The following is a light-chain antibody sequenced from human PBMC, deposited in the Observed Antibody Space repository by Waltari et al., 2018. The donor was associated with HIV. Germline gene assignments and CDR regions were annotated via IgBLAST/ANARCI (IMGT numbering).Light chain of an antibody. Sequence: PGQSVTISCTGTSSDVGRYNYVSWYQQRPGKAPKLLIYEVSKRPSGVPDRFSGSKSGNTASLTVSGLQAEDEADYYCSSYVPNKFMVFGGGTKLTVL. CDR1: SSDVGRYNY. V-gene: IGLV2-8*01. CDR3: SSYVPNKFMV. CDR2: EVS. J-gene: IGLJ3*02.